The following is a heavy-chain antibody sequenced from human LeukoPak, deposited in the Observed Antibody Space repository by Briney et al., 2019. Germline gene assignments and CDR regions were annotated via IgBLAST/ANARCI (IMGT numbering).Heavy chain of an antibody. CDR2: ISGSGGST. D-gene: IGHD1-26*01. J-gene: IGHJ4*02. CDR3: AKAPREWELLRYFDY. V-gene: IGHV3-23*01. Sequence: ISGSGGSTCYADSVKGRFTISRDNSKNTLYLQMNSLRAEDTAVYYCAKAPREWELLRYFDYWGQGTLVTVSS.